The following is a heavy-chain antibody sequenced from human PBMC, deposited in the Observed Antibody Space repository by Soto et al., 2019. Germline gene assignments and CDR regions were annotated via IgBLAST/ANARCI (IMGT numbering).Heavy chain of an antibody. CDR2: IGPTGGPT. D-gene: IGHD2-21*02. V-gene: IGHV3-23*01. Sequence: GGSLRLSCAASGFTFSSYALSWVRQAPGKGLEWVSAIGPTGGPTYYADSVKGRFTISRDNSKKTLYLQMNSLRVDDTAVYYCSWRGVTSTSWGRGSLVTVYS. CDR3: SWRGVTSTS. J-gene: IGHJ5*02. CDR1: GFTFSSYA.